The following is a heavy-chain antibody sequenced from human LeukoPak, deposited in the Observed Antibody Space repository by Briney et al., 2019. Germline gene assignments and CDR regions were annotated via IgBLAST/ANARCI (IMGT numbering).Heavy chain of an antibody. J-gene: IGHJ4*02. D-gene: IGHD1-26*01. Sequence: SETLSLTWTVSGGSISSSSYYWGWIRQPPGKGLEWIGSIYYSGSTYYNPSLKSRVTISVDTSKNQFSLKLSSLTAADTAVYYCARDVGATMYYFDYWGQGTLVTVSS. V-gene: IGHV4-39*07. CDR3: ARDVGATMYYFDY. CDR1: GGSISSSSYY. CDR2: IYYSGST.